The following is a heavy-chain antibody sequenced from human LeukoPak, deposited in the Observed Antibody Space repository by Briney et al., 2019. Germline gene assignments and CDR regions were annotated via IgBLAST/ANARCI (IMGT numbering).Heavy chain of an antibody. Sequence: SETLSLTCAVYGGSFSGYYWSWIRQPPGKGLECIGEINHSGSTNYNPSLKSRVTISVDTSKNQSSLNLSSVTAATTSLYYCARGVKPAPPSYDYVWGSYRYTVGCFDPWGRGPLVTVSS. CDR1: GGSFSGYY. CDR2: INHSGST. D-gene: IGHD3-16*02. CDR3: ARGVKPAPPSYDYVWGSYRYTVGCFDP. J-gene: IGHJ5*02. V-gene: IGHV4-34*01.